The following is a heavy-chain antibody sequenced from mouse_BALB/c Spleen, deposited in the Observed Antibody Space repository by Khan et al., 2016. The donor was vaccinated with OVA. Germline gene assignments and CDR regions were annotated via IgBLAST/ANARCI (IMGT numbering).Heavy chain of an antibody. CDR2: ISSGSSSI. D-gene: IGHD1-1*01. CDR3: TRDGSTYRYFDK. CDR1: GFTFSSFG. V-gene: IGHV5-17*02. Sequence: EVELVESGGGLVQPGGSRKLSCAASGFTFSSFGMHWVRQAPEKGLEWFAYISSGSSSIYYADTVQGRFTISRDNPKNTLFLQMTCLRSYDTAMYYCTRDGSTYRYFDKWGQGTTLTVSS. J-gene: IGHJ2*01.